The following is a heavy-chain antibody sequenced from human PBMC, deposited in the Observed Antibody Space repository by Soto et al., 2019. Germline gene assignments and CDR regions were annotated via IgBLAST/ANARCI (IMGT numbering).Heavy chain of an antibody. CDR2: ISSSSSTI. D-gene: IGHD2-15*01. Sequence: GGSLRLSCAASGFTFSSYSMNWVRQAPGKGLEWVSYISSSSSTIYYADSVKGRFTISRDNAKNSLYLQMNSLRAEDTAVYYCAGYCSGGSCYLYGYWGQGTLVTVSS. J-gene: IGHJ4*02. CDR1: GFTFSSYS. CDR3: AGYCSGGSCYLYGY. V-gene: IGHV3-48*01.